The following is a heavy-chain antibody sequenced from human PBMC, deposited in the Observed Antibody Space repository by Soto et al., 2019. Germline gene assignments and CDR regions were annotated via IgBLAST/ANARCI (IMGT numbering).Heavy chain of an antibody. J-gene: IGHJ4*02. V-gene: IGHV1-18*01. CDR3: AIGVNLPFEDY. Sequence: QVQLVQSGDEVKQPGATVRVSCKASGYSFTTYTVTWVRQAPGQGLEWMGRIGGYNGNGKYAQKVQDRVTMTTDTPTGTAYMDLRSLRSDDTAVYYCAIGVNLPFEDYWGQGTLVTVSS. D-gene: IGHD3-9*01. CDR1: GYSFTTYT. CDR2: IGGYNGNG.